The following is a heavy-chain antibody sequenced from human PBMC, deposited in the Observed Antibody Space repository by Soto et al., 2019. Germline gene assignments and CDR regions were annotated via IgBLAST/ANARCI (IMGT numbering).Heavy chain of an antibody. CDR1: GYTFTSYG. J-gene: IGHJ4*02. Sequence: QVQLVQSGAEVKKPGASVKVSCKASGYTFTSYGISWVRQAPGQGLEWMGWISAYNGNTNYAQKLQGRVTMTTATSTSTAYMELRSLRSDDTAVYYCARVESVGYYDFWSGYYTGYYFDYWGQGTLVTVSS. CDR3: ARVESVGYYDFWSGYYTGYYFDY. V-gene: IGHV1-18*01. D-gene: IGHD3-3*01. CDR2: ISAYNGNT.